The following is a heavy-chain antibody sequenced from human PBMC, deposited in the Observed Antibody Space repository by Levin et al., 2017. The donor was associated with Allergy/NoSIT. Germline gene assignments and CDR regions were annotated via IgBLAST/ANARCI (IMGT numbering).Heavy chain of an antibody. CDR2: INHSGST. D-gene: IGHD6-19*01. Sequence: SETLSLTCAVYGGSFSGYYWSWIRQPPGKGLEWIGEINHSGSTNYNPSLKSRVTISVDTSKNQFSLKLSSVTAADTAVYYCARSVVAGTVRSMGYYYYGMDVWGQGTTVTVSS. J-gene: IGHJ6*02. CDR1: GGSFSGYY. V-gene: IGHV4-34*01. CDR3: ARSVVAGTVRSMGYYYYGMDV.